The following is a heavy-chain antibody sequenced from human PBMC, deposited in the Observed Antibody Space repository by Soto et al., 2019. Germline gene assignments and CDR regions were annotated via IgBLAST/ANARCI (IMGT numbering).Heavy chain of an antibody. J-gene: IGHJ3*01. V-gene: IGHV3-74*01. CDR2: ISGDGSST. CDR1: EFTFRSYW. Sequence: EVQLVDSGGGLVQPGGSLRLSCAASEFTFRSYWMHWVRQSPGKGLVWVSRISGDGSSTTYADSERGRFTISRDNAKNTVYLQMDSLRAEDTAVYYCARSLPGTYGAFDLWGQGTMVTVSS. D-gene: IGHD1-7*01. CDR3: ARSLPGTYGAFDL.